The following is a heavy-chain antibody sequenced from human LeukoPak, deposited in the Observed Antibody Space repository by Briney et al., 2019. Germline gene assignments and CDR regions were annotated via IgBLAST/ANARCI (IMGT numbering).Heavy chain of an antibody. J-gene: IGHJ5*02. CDR3: ARDTAAAGYYNWFDP. CDR1: GGTFSSYA. Sequence: ASVKVSCKASGGTFSSYAISWVRQAPGQGLEWMGGIIPIFGTANYAQKFQGRVTITADESTSTAYMELSSLRSEDTAVYYCARDTAAAGYYNWFDPWGQGTLVTVSS. V-gene: IGHV1-69*13. D-gene: IGHD6-13*01. CDR2: IIPIFGTA.